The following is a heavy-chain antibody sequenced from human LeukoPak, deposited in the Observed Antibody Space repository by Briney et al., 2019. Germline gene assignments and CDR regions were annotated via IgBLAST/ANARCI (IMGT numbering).Heavy chain of an antibody. J-gene: IGHJ5*02. CDR2: IYWNDDK. D-gene: IGHD2-21*02. CDR3: AHRLLTVTEFNWFGP. CDR1: GGSISSYYW. Sequence: TLSLTCTVSGGSISSYYWSWIRQPPGKALEWLALIYWNDDKRYSPSLKSRLTITKDTSKNQVVLTMTNMDPVDTATYYCAHRLLTVTEFNWFGPWGQGTLVTVSS. V-gene: IGHV2-5*01.